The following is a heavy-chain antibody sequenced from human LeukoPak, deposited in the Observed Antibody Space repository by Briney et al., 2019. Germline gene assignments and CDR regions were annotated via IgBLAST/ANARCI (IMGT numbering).Heavy chain of an antibody. Sequence: PGGSLRLSCAASGFTFSSYGMHWVRQAPGKGLEWVAVIWYDGSNKYYADSVKGRFTISRDNSKNTLYLQMNSLRAEDTAVYYCARGRDGSTNFDYWGQGTLVTVSS. J-gene: IGHJ4*02. CDR2: IWYDGSNK. CDR1: GFTFSSYG. V-gene: IGHV3-33*01. D-gene: IGHD3-10*01. CDR3: ARGRDGSTNFDY.